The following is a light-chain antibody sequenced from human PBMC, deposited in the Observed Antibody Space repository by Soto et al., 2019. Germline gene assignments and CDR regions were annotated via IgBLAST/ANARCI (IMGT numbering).Light chain of an antibody. J-gene: IGLJ1*01. Sequence: QSALTQPASVSGSPGQSITISRTGTSGDVGGYNYVSWYQQHPDKAPKLMIYEVNNRPSGISNRFSGSKSGNTASLTISGLQAEDEADYYCSSYTSSNTLLYVFGTGTKVTLL. V-gene: IGLV2-14*01. CDR1: SGDVGGYNY. CDR3: SSYTSSNTLLYV. CDR2: EVN.